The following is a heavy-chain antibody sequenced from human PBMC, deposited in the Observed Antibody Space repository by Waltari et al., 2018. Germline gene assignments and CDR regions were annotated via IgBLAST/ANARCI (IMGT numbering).Heavy chain of an antibody. Sequence: QLQLQESGPGLVKPSETLSLTCTVSGGSISSSSYYWGWIRQPPGKGLEWIGSIYYSGSTDYNPSLKSRVTISVDTSKNQFSLKLSSVTAADTAVYYCARFTLNVGYCSGGSCYPAFDYWGQGTLVTVSS. V-gene: IGHV4-39*07. D-gene: IGHD2-15*01. CDR3: ARFTLNVGYCSGGSCYPAFDY. CDR1: GGSISSSSYY. J-gene: IGHJ4*02. CDR2: IYYSGST.